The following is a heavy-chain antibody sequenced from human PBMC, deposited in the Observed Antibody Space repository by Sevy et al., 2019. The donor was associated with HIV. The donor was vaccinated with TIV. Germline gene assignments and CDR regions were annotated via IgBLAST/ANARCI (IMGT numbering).Heavy chain of an antibody. CDR3: VRAIQSEGSF. D-gene: IGHD2-2*02. Sequence: GGSLRLSCVGFGFSLESYWMNWVRQAPGKGLEWVANIKHDGSEIYYVDSVKGRFTVSRDNDRNLVYLQMYNLRVADTALYYCVRAIQSEGSFWGQGTRVTVSS. CDR2: IKHDGSEI. J-gene: IGHJ4*02. CDR1: GFSLESYW. V-gene: IGHV3-7*01.